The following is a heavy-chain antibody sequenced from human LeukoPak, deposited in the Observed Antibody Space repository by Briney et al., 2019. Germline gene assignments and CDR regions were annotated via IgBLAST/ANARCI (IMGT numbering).Heavy chain of an antibody. Sequence: PGRSLRLSCAASGFTFSSYGMHGVRQAPGKGLEWVAVIWYDGSNKYYADSVKGRFTISRDNSKNTLYLQMNSLRAEDTAVYYCARELWTNDYGDYGSLGWGQRTPVTASS. J-gene: IGHJ4*01. CDR3: ARELWTNDYGDYGSLG. D-gene: IGHD4-17*01. V-gene: IGHV3-33*01. CDR1: GFTFSSYG. CDR2: IWYDGSNK.